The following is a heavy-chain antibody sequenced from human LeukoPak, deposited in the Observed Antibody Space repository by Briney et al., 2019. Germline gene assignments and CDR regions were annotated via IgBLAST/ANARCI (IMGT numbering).Heavy chain of an antibody. Sequence: PSETLSLTCTVSGGSISGDYWSWIRQPPGKGLEWIGYIYSSGSTNYNPSLKSRVTISVDTSKNQFSLKLSSVTAADTAVYYCAREGGSSSFVDYWGQGTLVTVSS. J-gene: IGHJ4*02. CDR2: IYSSGST. D-gene: IGHD6-6*01. V-gene: IGHV4-59*01. CDR3: AREGGSSSFVDY. CDR1: GGSISGDY.